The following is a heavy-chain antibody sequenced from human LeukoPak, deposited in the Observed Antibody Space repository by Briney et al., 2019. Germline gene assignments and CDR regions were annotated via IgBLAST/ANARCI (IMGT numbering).Heavy chain of an antibody. J-gene: IGHJ3*02. CDR3: ARDQQSYGPDAFDI. V-gene: IGHV3-33*01. CDR2: IWYDGSNK. CDR1: GFTFSSYG. D-gene: IGHD4-17*01. Sequence: GGSLRLSCAASGFTFSSYGMHWVRQAPGEGLEWVAVIWYDGSNKYYADSVKGRFTISRDNSKNTLYPQMNSLRAEDTAVYYCARDQQSYGPDAFDIWGQGTMVTVSS.